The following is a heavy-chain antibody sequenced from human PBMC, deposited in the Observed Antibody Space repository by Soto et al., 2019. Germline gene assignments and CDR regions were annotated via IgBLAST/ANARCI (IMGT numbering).Heavy chain of an antibody. CDR3: GRLARVAARLFGPLYYYYGLDV. D-gene: IGHD6-6*01. CDR1: GYSFTSYW. V-gene: IGHV5-51*01. J-gene: IGHJ6*02. Sequence: PGESLRISCKGSGYSFTSYWIGWVRQMPGKGLEWMGIIYPSDSDTRYSPSFKGQVTTSADKSISTAYLRWSSLKAPDPAMYYCGRLARVAARLFGPLYYYYGLDVWGQGTTVPVSS. CDR2: IYPSDSDT.